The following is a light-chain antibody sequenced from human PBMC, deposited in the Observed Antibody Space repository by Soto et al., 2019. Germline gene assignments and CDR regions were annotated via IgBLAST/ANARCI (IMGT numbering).Light chain of an antibody. Sequence: DSQMTQSPSSLSASVGDRVTITCRASQSIARYLSWYQQKPGKAPALLIHTASSLQSGVPSRFSGSGSGTDFTLTISSLEPEDFAVYYCQQRSNWPPITFGQGTRLEIK. CDR3: QQRSNWPPIT. CDR1: QSIARY. CDR2: TAS. V-gene: IGKV1-39*01. J-gene: IGKJ5*01.